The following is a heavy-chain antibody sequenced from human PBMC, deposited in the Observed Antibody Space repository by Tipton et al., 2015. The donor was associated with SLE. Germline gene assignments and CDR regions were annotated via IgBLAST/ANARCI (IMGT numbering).Heavy chain of an antibody. CDR3: AKGGRFGEGDAFDI. D-gene: IGHD3-10*01. CDR2: INPTSGGT. J-gene: IGHJ3*02. CDR1: GYTFADYY. Sequence: QSGAEVKKPGASVKVSCKASGYTFADYYMHWVRQAPGQGLEWMGRINPTSGGTNYVQKFQGRVTMTRDTSISTAYMELSWLRSDDTAVYYCAKGGRFGEGDAFDIWGQGTMVTVSS. V-gene: IGHV1-2*06.